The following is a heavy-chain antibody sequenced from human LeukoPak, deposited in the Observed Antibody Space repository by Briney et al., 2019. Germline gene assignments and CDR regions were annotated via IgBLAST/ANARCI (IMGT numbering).Heavy chain of an antibody. CDR2: ISSNGGST. Sequence: GGFLRLSXAASGFTFSSYAMHWVRQAPGKGLEYVSAISSNGGSTYYANSVKGRFTISRDNSKNTLYLQMGSLRAEDMAVYYCARMAASYCYYYYYMDVWGKGTTVTVSS. D-gene: IGHD2-15*01. CDR3: ARMAASYCYYYYYMDV. V-gene: IGHV3-64*01. J-gene: IGHJ6*03. CDR1: GFTFSSYA.